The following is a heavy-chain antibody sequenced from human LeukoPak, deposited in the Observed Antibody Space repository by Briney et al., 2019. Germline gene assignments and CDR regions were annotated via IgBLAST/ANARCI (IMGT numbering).Heavy chain of an antibody. D-gene: IGHD4-17*01. CDR1: GFTFSSYA. J-gene: IGHJ4*02. Sequence: GGSLRLSCAASGFTFSSYAMHWVRQAPGKGLEYVSAISSNGGSTYYANSVKGRFTISRDNSKNTLYRQMGSLRAEDMAVYYCARELGPFGDYAPDYWGQGTLVTVSS. V-gene: IGHV3-64*01. CDR2: ISSNGGST. CDR3: ARELGPFGDYAPDY.